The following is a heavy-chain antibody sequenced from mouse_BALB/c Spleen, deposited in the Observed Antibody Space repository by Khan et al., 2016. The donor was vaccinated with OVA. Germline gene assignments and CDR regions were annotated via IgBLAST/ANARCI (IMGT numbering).Heavy chain of an antibody. CDR2: ISYSGNT. J-gene: IGHJ2*01. Sequence: EVKLLESGPGLVKPSQSLSLTCTVTGYSITSDYAWNWIRQFPGNKLEWMGYISYSGNTKYNPSLKSRISITRDTSKNQFFLQLKSVTTEDTATSYCARIYGGDFDYWGQGTTLTVSS. CDR1: GYSITSDYA. CDR3: ARIYGGDFDY. V-gene: IGHV3-2*02. D-gene: IGHD1-1*01.